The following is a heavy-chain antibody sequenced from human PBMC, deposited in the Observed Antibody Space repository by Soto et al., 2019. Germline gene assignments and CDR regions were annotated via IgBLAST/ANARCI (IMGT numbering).Heavy chain of an antibody. Sequence: GGSLRLSCAASGFTFSRFELHWVRQAPGKGLEWISYISSSGSTAYYASSVEGRFTSSRDNANNSVYLQMDSPRAEDTALYYCTRAAWFPYLSFYWGQGALVTVSS. CDR1: GFTFSRFE. D-gene: IGHD3-10*01. V-gene: IGHV3-48*03. J-gene: IGHJ4*02. CDR3: TRAAWFPYLSFY. CDR2: ISSSGSTA.